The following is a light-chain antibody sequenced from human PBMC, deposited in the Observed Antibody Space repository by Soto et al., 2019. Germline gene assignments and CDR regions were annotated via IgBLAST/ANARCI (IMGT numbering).Light chain of an antibody. CDR2: SVS. CDR1: SSDIGAYDH. V-gene: IGLV2-14*01. CDR3: ISYTVSRSYV. Sequence: QSGLAQPASVSGSPGQSITISYSGTSSDIGAYDHVAWFQQLPGKTPKLVIYSVSNRSSGVSYRFSGSKSGNTASLTISGLQADDEADYYCISYTVSRSYVFGPGTKVTVL. J-gene: IGLJ1*01.